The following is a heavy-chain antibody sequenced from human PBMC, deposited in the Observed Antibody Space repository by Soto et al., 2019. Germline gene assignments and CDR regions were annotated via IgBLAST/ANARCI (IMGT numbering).Heavy chain of an antibody. Sequence: VGSLRLSCAASGFTFSSYSMNWVRQAPGKGLEWVSYISSSSSTIYYADSVKGRFTISRDNAKNSLYLQMNSLRAEDTAVYYCARVGGSIAAAGALGYWGQGTLVTVSS. D-gene: IGHD6-13*01. CDR2: ISSSSSTI. J-gene: IGHJ4*02. V-gene: IGHV3-48*01. CDR1: GFTFSSYS. CDR3: ARVGGSIAAAGALGY.